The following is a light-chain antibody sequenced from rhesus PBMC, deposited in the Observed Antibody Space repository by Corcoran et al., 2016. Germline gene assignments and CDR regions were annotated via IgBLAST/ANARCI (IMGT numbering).Light chain of an antibody. Sequence: QVILTQSPATLSLSPGERATLSCRASQSVSSYLAWYQQKPGQAPRLLIYGASSRATGIPDRLSGSGSGTDFPPTISSLGPEDVGVYHCYQHSSGYSFGQGTKVEIK. V-gene: IGKV3-10*01. CDR3: YQHSSGYS. CDR2: GAS. J-gene: IGKJ2*01. CDR1: QSVSSY.